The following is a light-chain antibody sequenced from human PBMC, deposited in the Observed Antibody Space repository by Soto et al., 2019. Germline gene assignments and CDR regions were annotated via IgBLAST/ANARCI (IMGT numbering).Light chain of an antibody. J-gene: IGKJ1*01. Sequence: DIQMTQSPSTLSASVGDTVTVTCRASQSVSGWLAWYQQKPGEAPKLLIYDASALPSGVPSRFRGSGYGTKFTLTIASLQPDDFATYYCQQYETFSATFGPGTKV. CDR1: QSVSGW. CDR3: QQYETFSAT. CDR2: DAS. V-gene: IGKV1-5*01.